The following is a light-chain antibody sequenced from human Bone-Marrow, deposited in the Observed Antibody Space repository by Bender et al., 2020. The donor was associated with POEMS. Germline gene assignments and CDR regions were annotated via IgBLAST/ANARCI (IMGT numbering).Light chain of an antibody. J-gene: IGLJ2*01. CDR2: DDS. CDR3: QVWDSSSDRPI. CDR1: NIGSKS. Sequence: SSVLTQPPSVSVAPGKTARITCGGDNIGSKSVNWYQQKAGQAPVLVVYDDSDRHSGIPERFSGSNSGNTATLTITRVEAGDEADYYCQVWDSSSDRPIFGGGTKLTVL. V-gene: IGLV3-21*03.